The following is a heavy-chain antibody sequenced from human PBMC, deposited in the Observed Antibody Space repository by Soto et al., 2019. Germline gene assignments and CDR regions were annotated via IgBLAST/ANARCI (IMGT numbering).Heavy chain of an antibody. J-gene: IGHJ3*02. CDR3: ARGPNVVVTFGNAFAI. Sequence: QVQLQQWGAGLLKPSETLSLTCAVYGGSFSGYYWSWIRQPPGKGLEWIGEINHSGSTNYNPSLKSRVTISVDTSKHQFSLKLSSVTPADTAVYYCARGPNVVVTFGNAFAIWGQGTMVPVSS. V-gene: IGHV4-34*01. CDR2: INHSGST. CDR1: GGSFSGYY. D-gene: IGHD3-22*01.